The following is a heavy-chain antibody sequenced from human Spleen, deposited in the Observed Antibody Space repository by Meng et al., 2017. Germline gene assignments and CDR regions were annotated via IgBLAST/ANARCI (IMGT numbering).Heavy chain of an antibody. CDR1: GYNFPDYY. D-gene: IGHD6-25*01. CDR3: ARDEDISAAGKLFGDY. V-gene: IGHV1-2*06. Sequence: QVVHVGAEVKQPGASVKVSCKPSGYNFPDYYIHWVRRAPGQGLEWMGRINPKSGDTHYAQKFQARVTMTGDTSISTAYMELSGLRSDDTAMYYCARDEDISAAGKLFGDYWGQGTLVTVSS. J-gene: IGHJ4*02. CDR2: INPKSGDT.